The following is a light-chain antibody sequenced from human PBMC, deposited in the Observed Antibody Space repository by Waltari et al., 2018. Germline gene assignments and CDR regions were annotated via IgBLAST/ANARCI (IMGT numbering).Light chain of an antibody. CDR3: QQYGSSAGT. V-gene: IGKV3-20*01. CDR1: QSVSSNS. CDR2: GAS. Sequence: EIVLTQSPGTLSLSPGERPTLSCRASQSVSSNSLAWYQQKPGQAPRLLIYGASSRATGIPDRFSGSGSGTDFTLTISRLEREDFAVFYCQQYGSSAGTFGQGTKVEIK. J-gene: IGKJ1*01.